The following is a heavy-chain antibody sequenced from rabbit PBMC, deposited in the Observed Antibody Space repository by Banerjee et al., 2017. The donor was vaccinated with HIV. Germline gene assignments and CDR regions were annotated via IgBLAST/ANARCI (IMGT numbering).Heavy chain of an antibody. V-gene: IGHV1S43*01. Sequence: QQQLEESGGGLVKPGGTLTLTCKASGIDFSSYCYMCWVRQAPGKGLELIACIYTSSGSTWYASWVNGRFTISRSTSLNTVDLKMTSLTVADTATYFCVSYDDYGDRNSWGQGTLVTVS. CDR2: IYTSSGST. D-gene: IGHD2-1*01. J-gene: IGHJ4*01. CDR3: VSYDDYGDRNS. CDR1: GIDFSSYCY.